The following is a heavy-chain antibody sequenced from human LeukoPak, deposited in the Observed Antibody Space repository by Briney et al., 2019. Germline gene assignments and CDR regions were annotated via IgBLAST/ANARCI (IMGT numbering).Heavy chain of an antibody. D-gene: IGHD4-23*01. CDR2: IYSGGST. CDR1: GFIFDNYA. CDR3: ARDPGGNSDY. J-gene: IGHJ4*02. Sequence: GGSLRLSCAAPGFIFDNYAIHWVRQAPGKGLEWVSVIYSGGSTYYADSVKGRFTISRDNSKNTLYLQMNNLRAEDTAVYYCARDPGGNSDYWGQGTLVTVSS. V-gene: IGHV3-53*01.